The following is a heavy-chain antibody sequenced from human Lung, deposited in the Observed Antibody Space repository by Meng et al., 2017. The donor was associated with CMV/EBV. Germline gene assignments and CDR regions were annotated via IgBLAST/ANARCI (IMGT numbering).Heavy chain of an antibody. CDR3: ARDRGSLWFGEFDY. D-gene: IGHD3-10*01. CDR1: GFTFSNAW. CDR2: IKSKTDGGTT. Sequence: SCAASGFTFSNAWMSWVRQAPGKGLEWVGRIKSKTDGGTTDYAAPVKGRFTISRDDSKNTLYLQMNSLRAEDTAVYYCARDRGSLWFGEFDYWGQGTLVT. V-gene: IGHV3-15*01. J-gene: IGHJ4*02.